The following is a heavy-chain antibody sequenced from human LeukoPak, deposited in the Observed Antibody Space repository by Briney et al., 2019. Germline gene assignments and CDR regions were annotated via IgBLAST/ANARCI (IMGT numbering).Heavy chain of an antibody. V-gene: IGHV3-33*06. Sequence: PPGRSLRLSCTASGFHFSSYGMHWVRQAPGKGLVWVTVIWPDGSTKYYADSVKGRFTISRDNSKNTLYLQMNSLRAEDTAVYYCAKDPDIVATDDAFDIWGQGTMVTVSS. D-gene: IGHD5-12*01. CDR2: IWPDGSTK. J-gene: IGHJ3*02. CDR3: AKDPDIVATDDAFDI. CDR1: GFHFSSYG.